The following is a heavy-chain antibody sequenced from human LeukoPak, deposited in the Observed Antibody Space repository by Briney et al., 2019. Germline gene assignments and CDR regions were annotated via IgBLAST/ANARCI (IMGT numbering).Heavy chain of an antibody. Sequence: SETLSLTCTVSGGSISSYYWSWIRQPPGKGLEWIGYIYYSGSTNYNPSLKSRVSISVDTSKNQFSLKLSSVTAADTAVYYCARDSDCSGGSCYFDYWGQGTLVTVSS. CDR1: GGSISSYY. D-gene: IGHD2-15*01. V-gene: IGHV4-59*01. J-gene: IGHJ4*02. CDR3: ARDSDCSGGSCYFDY. CDR2: IYYSGST.